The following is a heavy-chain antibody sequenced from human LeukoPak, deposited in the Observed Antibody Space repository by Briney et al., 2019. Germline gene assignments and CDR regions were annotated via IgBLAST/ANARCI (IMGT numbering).Heavy chain of an antibody. V-gene: IGHV3-72*01. CDR1: GFTFSDHY. CDR2: TRNKANGYTT. J-gene: IGHJ4*02. D-gene: IGHD3-22*01. CDR3: TRVGNSGGYYNPLDY. Sequence: PGGSLRLSCAASGFTFSDHYMDWVRQAPGKGLEWVGRTRNKANGYTTEYAASMKDRFTMSRDDSKNSVYLQMNSLKTEDTAVYYCTRVGNSGGYYNPLDYWGQGTLVTVSS.